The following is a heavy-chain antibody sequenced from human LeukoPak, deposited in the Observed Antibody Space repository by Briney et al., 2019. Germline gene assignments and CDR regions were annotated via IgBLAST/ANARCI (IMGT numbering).Heavy chain of an antibody. CDR2: INHSGST. CDR1: GYSISSGYY. J-gene: IGHJ6*03. D-gene: IGHD3-10*01. Sequence: SETLSLTCTVSGYSISSGYYWSWIRQPPGKGLEWIGEINHSGSTNYNPSLKSRVTISVDTSKNQFSLKLSSVTAADTAVYYCASGPSARYYYYYYMDVWGKGTTVTVSS. CDR3: ASGPSARYYYYYYMDV. V-gene: IGHV4-38-2*02.